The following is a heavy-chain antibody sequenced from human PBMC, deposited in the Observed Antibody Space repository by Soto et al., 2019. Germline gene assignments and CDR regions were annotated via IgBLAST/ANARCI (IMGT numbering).Heavy chain of an antibody. CDR2: INHSGST. D-gene: IGHD6-13*01. CDR3: ARGNEGAAAGIYYYYYMDV. Sequence: SETLSLTCAVYGGSFSGYYWSWIRQPPGKGLEWMGEINHSGSTNYNPSLKSRVTISVDTSKNQFSLKLSSVTAADTAVYYCARGNEGAAAGIYYYYYMDVWGKGTTVTVSS. V-gene: IGHV4-34*01. J-gene: IGHJ6*03. CDR1: GGSFSGYY.